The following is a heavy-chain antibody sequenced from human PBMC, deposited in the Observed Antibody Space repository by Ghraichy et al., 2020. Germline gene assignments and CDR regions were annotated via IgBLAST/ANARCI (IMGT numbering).Heavy chain of an antibody. V-gene: IGHV4-34*01. CDR3: ARRRELWSAAEGDAFDL. CDR2: INPTGTT. CDR1: VGSFSGYY. J-gene: IGHJ3*01. D-gene: IGHD3-10*01. Sequence: SETLSLTCAVYVGSFSGYYWSWIRQSPGKGLEWIGEINPTGTTNNSPSLKSRLTMLVDTSKNQFSRNLKSVTAADTAVYYCARRRELWSAAEGDAFDLWGQGTMVTVSS.